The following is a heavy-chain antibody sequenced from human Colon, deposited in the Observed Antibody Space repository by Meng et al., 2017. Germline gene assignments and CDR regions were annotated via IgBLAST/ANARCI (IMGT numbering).Heavy chain of an antibody. CDR3: ARRPTSWGFSDY. CDR2: ISGTGDNT. CDR1: GFTLTAYP. D-gene: IGHD7-27*01. V-gene: IGHV3-23*01. Sequence: GESLKISCAASGFTLTAYPMKWVRQATGKGLEWVSTISGTGDNTYYADSVKGRFTTSRDDSKNTLYLQMNSLRAEDTAVYYGARRPTSWGFSDYWGQGTLVTVSS. J-gene: IGHJ4*02.